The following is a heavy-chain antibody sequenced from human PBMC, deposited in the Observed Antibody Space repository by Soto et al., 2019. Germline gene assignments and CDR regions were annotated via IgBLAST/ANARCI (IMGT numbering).Heavy chain of an antibody. Sequence: SETLSLTCNVSGDSIKTHYWSLIRQPPGKGLEWIGYIYYSGSTLYNPSLKRRVTISVDTAKNQFSLRLNSLTAADTAVYYCASGWMAAFDNWGQGTLVTVSS. CDR1: GDSIKTHY. D-gene: IGHD2-2*03. V-gene: IGHV4-59*11. J-gene: IGHJ4*02. CDR2: IYYSGST. CDR3: ASGWMAAFDN.